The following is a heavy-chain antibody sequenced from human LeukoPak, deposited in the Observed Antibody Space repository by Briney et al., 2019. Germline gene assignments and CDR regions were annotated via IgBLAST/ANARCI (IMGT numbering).Heavy chain of an antibody. CDR3: ARHSKYYYDSSGSYVGYFQH. CDR1: GGSISNYY. CDR2: IYYSGST. Sequence: SETLSLTCVVSGGSISNYYWSWVRQPPGKGLEWIGYIYYSGSTAYNPSLKSRVTISVDTSKNQFSLKLSSVTAADTAVYYCARHSKYYYDSSGSYVGYFQHWGQGTLVTVSS. J-gene: IGHJ1*01. D-gene: IGHD3-22*01. V-gene: IGHV4-59*08.